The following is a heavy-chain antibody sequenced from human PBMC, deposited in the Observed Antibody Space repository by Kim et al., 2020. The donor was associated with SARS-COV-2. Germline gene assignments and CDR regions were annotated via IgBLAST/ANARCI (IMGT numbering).Heavy chain of an antibody. CDR2: IKSRTAGVTT. Sequence: GGSLRLSCAASGFIFTNAWMNWVRRAPGKGLEWVGRIKSRTAGVTTDYAAPVKGRFTISRDDSQNTLYLQMDSLEIEDTARYYCTTVSKVVLESVPGDYWGQGTLVT. CDR3: TTVSKVVLESVPGDY. V-gene: IGHV3-15*01. J-gene: IGHJ4*02. D-gene: IGHD2-2*01. CDR1: GFIFTNAW.